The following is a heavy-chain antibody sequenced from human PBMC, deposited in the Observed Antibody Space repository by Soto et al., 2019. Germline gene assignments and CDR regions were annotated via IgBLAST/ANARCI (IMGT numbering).Heavy chain of an antibody. V-gene: IGHV3-23*01. J-gene: IGHJ3*01. Sequence: PXESLRLSCAASGFIFTNYSMNWVRQAPGKGLEWVSVIGGRGNSAYYADSVQGRFTISRDNSKNTLSLQMSSLTAEDTAIYYCVREGRGSFDFWGRGTMVT. CDR1: GFIFTNYS. CDR2: IGGRGNSA. D-gene: IGHD5-12*01. CDR3: VREGRGSFDF.